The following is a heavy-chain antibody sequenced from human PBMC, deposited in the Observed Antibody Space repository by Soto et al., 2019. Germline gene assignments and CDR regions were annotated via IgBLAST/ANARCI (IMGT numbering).Heavy chain of an antibody. CDR2: IYYSGST. D-gene: IGHD5-12*01. CDR1: GDSISSGGYY. Sequence: NPSETLSLTCTVSGDSISSGGYYWSWIRQHPGKGLEWIGYIYYSGSTYYNPSLKSRVTISVDTSKNQFSLKLSSVTAADTAVYYCARDPKRWLQLRYYYYGMDVWGQGTTVTVSS. V-gene: IGHV4-31*03. CDR3: ARDPKRWLQLRYYYYGMDV. J-gene: IGHJ6*02.